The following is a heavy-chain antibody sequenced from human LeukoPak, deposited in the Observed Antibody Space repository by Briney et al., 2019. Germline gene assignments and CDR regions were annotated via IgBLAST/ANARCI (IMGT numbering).Heavy chain of an antibody. D-gene: IGHD2-15*01. V-gene: IGHV4-38-2*01. J-gene: IGHJ5*02. CDR2: NYHSGST. CDR3: ARSEAYCSGVSCYNNWFDP. Sequence: SETLSLTCAVSAYSISSGYYWGWIRQPPGKGLEWIGSNYHSGSTSYYPSLKSRVTISVDTSMNQFSLKLSSVTAADTAVYYCARSEAYCSGVSCYNNWFDPWGQGTLVTVSS. CDR1: AYSISSGYY.